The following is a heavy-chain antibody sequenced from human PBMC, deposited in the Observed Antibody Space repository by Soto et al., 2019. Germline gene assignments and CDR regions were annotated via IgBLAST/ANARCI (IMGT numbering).Heavy chain of an antibody. CDR3: ARMLAAGHHI. V-gene: IGHV4-31*02. D-gene: IGHD6-13*01. J-gene: IGHJ4*01. CDR1: DDSVKSIGYY. CDR2: VYCSGRT. Sequence: SETLSLTGSVSDDSVKSIGYYWTLIRQYPAKGLEWIGCVYCSGRTYYNPSLKSRLGMSLDTSKNQFSLTMTSMTAADTALYYCARMLAAGHHIWGKGTLVTVS.